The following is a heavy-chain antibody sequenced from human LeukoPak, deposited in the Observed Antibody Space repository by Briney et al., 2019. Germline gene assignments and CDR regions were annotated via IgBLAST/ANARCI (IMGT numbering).Heavy chain of an antibody. CDR1: GGSTSSYY. CDR3: ARDSGDSSGYYYLFDY. V-gene: IGHV4-4*07. CDR2: IYTSGST. J-gene: IGHJ4*02. D-gene: IGHD3-22*01. Sequence: SETLSLTCTVSGGSTSSYYWSWIRQPAGKGLEWIGRIYTSGSTNYNPSLKSRVTMSVDTSKNQFSLKLSSVTAADTAVYYCARDSGDSSGYYYLFDYWGQGTLVTVSS.